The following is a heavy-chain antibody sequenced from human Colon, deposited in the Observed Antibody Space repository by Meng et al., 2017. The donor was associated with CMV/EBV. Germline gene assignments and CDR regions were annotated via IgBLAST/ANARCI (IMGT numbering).Heavy chain of an antibody. CDR2: INPSGGSA. V-gene: IGHV1-46*01. CDR1: GYIFINYY. Sequence: ASGYIFINYYMNWVRQAPGQGLEWMGIINPSGGSADYAQKFQGRVIMTRDTSATTVYLELSSLRSEDTAVYYCARSPFGMLEWLFFDWGQGTLVTVSS. J-gene: IGHJ4*02. CDR3: ARSPFGMLEWLFFD. D-gene: IGHD3-3*01.